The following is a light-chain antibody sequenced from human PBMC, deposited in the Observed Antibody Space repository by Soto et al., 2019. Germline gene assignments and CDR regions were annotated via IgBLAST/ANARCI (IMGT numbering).Light chain of an antibody. CDR1: QSLLQSNGYNY. CDR3: MQALQTPWT. J-gene: IGKJ1*01. CDR2: LVS. V-gene: IGKV2-28*01. Sequence: DLVMTQSQLSPPVTPGEPASISCRSSQSLLQSNGYNYLDWYLQKPGQSPQLRIYLVSVRASGVPDRFSGSGSGTDFTLRISRVEAEDVGVYYCMQALQTPWTFGQGTKVDVK.